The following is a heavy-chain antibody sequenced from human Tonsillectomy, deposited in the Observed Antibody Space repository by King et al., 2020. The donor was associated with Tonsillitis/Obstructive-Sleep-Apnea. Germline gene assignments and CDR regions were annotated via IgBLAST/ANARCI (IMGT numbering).Heavy chain of an antibody. CDR2: IYYSGST. CDR3: ARVPAEVLVVAAEHDYYLMDV. CDR1: GGSISSGAYY. J-gene: IGHJ6*02. V-gene: IGHV4-31*03. D-gene: IGHD2-2*01. Sequence: QLQESGPGLVKPSQTLSLTCSVSGGSISSGAYYWSWIRQRPGKGLEWIGYIYYSGSTYYNPSLKSRVTISVDTSKNQFSLKLNSVMAADAAVYYCARVPAEVLVVAAEHDYYLMDVWGQGTTVTVSS.